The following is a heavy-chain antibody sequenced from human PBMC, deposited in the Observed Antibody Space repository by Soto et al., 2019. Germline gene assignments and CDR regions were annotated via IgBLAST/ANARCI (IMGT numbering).Heavy chain of an antibody. V-gene: IGHV1-69*06. D-gene: IGHD5-12*01. J-gene: IGHJ4*02. CDR3: ARDSPHGYSDY. CDR2: IIPIFGTA. Sequence: SVNVSCKASGGTFSSYAISWVRQAPGQGLEWMVGIIPIFGTANYAQKFQGRVTITADKSTSTAYMELSSLRSEDTAVYYCARDSPHGYSDYWGQGTLVTVSS. CDR1: GGTFSSYA.